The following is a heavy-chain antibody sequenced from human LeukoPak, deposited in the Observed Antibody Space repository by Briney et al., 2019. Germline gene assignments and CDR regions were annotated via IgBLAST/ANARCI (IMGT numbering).Heavy chain of an antibody. CDR3: ARGGGRWLQLSVAYYYGMDV. J-gene: IGHJ6*02. Sequence: SVKVSCKASGGTFSSYAIGWVRQAPGQGLEWMGRIIPVLGITNYAQKFQGRVTITADESTSTADMELSSLISEDTAVYYCARGGGRWLQLSVAYYYGMDVWGQGTTVTVSS. V-gene: IGHV1-69*04. CDR1: GGTFSSYA. CDR2: IIPVLGIT. D-gene: IGHD5-24*01.